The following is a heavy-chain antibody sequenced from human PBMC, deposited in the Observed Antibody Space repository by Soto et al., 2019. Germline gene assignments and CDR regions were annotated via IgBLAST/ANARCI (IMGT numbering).Heavy chain of an antibody. D-gene: IGHD6-25*01. Sequence: GGSLRLSCAASGFTFSSYAMSWVRQAPGKGLEWVSAISGSGGSTYYADSVKGRFTISRDNSKNTLYLQMNSLRAEDTAVYYCVAGGGYYYYYGMDVWGQGTTVTAP. J-gene: IGHJ6*02. CDR1: GFTFSSYA. CDR2: ISGSGGST. V-gene: IGHV3-23*01. CDR3: VAGGGYYYYYGMDV.